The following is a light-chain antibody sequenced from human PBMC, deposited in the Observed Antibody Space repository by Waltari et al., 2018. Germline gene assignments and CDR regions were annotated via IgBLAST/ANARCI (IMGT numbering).Light chain of an antibody. CDR3: QQRSNWPPLT. Sequence: EVVLTQSPVTLSSSTGAKAPLSCRASQSVSTYLAWYQQKPGRAPRLLIYDASNRATGIPARFSGSGSGTDFTLTISSLEPEDFAVYYCQQRSNWPPLTFGGGTKVEMK. J-gene: IGKJ4*01. CDR1: QSVSTY. CDR2: DAS. V-gene: IGKV3-11*01.